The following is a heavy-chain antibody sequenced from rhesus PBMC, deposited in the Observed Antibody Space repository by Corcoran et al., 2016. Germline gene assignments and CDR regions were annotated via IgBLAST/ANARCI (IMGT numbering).Heavy chain of an antibody. D-gene: IGHD4-35*01. CDR1: GFSLSHSDMS. CDR3: ARRPTVTFDY. V-gene: IGHV2-1*01. CDR2: IYWDDDK. Sequence: QVTLKESGPALVKPTQTLTLTCTFSGFSLSHSDMSVGWIRQPPGKPLEWLAHIYWDDDKRYSTSLKSRLTISKDTSKNQVVLTMSNIGPVDTATYYCARRPTVTFDYWGQGVLVTVSS. J-gene: IGHJ4*01.